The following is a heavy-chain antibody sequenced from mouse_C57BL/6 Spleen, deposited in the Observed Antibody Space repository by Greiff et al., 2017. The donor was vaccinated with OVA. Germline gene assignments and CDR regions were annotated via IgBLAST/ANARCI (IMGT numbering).Heavy chain of an antibody. CDR3: ARWANWDYFDY. J-gene: IGHJ2*01. Sequence: VQLQQPGAELVMPGASVKLSCKASGYTFTSYWMHWVKQRPGQGLEWIGEIDPSDSYTNYNQKFKGKSTLTVDKSSSTAYMQLRSLTSEDSAVYYCARWANWDYFDYWGQGTTLTVSS. CDR1: GYTFTSYW. CDR2: IDPSDSYT. V-gene: IGHV1-69*01. D-gene: IGHD4-1*01.